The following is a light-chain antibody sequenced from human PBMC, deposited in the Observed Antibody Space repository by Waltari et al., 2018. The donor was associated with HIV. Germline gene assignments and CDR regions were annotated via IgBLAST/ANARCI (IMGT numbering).Light chain of an antibody. CDR3: SSYTNSRTLWV. CDR2: EVR. V-gene: IGLV2-14*03. Sequence: LPQPASVSGSPGQSITISCTGTHGDIGGYDFVSWYQQYPGKAPKFIIYEVRNRPSGVSHRFSGSKSGNTASLTISGLQAEDEATYYCSSYTNSRTLWVFGGGTRLTVL. J-gene: IGLJ3*02. CDR1: HGDIGGYDF.